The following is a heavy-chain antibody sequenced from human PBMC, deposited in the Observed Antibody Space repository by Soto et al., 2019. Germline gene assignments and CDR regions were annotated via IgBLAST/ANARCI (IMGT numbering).Heavy chain of an antibody. D-gene: IGHD2-15*01. Sequence: ASVKVSCKASGYTFTGYYMHWVRQAPGQGLEWMGWINPNSGGTNYAQKFQGRVTMTRDTSISTAYMELSRLRSDDTAVYYCARESGDCSCGSCHTDYWGQGTLVTVSS. CDR2: INPNSGGT. CDR3: ARESGDCSCGSCHTDY. V-gene: IGHV1-2*02. CDR1: GYTFTGYY. J-gene: IGHJ4*02.